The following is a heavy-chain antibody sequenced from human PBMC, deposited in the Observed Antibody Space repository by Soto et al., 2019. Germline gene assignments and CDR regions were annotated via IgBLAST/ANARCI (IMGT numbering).Heavy chain of an antibody. D-gene: IGHD4-17*01. CDR3: ARGGPDYGDFDY. CDR2: INAGNGNT. CDR1: GYTFTSYA. V-gene: IGHV1-3*01. J-gene: IGHJ4*02. Sequence: QVQLVQSGAEVKKPGASVKVSCKASGYTFTSYAMHWVRQAPGQRLEWMGWINAGNGNTKYSQKFQGRVTITRDTSASTAYMELSSLRSEATAVYYCARGGPDYGDFDYWGQGTLVTVSS.